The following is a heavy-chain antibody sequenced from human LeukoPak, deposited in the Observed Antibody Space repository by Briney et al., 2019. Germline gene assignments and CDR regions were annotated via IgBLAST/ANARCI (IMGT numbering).Heavy chain of an antibody. V-gene: IGHV1-24*01. CDR2: FDPEDDET. CDR1: GYTLTELS. CDR3: ATDIHVRGVITPPFDY. J-gene: IGHJ4*02. Sequence: GASVKVSCKVSGYTLTELSMHWVRQAPGKGLEWMGDFDPEDDETIYAQKFQGRVTMTEDTSTDTAYMELSSLRSEDTVVYYCATDIHVRGVITPPFDYWGQGTLVTVSS. D-gene: IGHD3-10*01.